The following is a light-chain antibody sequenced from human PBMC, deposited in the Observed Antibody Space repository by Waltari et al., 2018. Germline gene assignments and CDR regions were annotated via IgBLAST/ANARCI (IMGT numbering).Light chain of an antibody. V-gene: IGKV3-15*01. Sequence: EIVMTQSPATLSVSPGERPTLSCRASQSVSSNLAWYQQKPGQAPRLVIYAASTRATGIPARFSGSGSGTEYTLTISSLQSEDFAVYYCQQYDAWPPLTFGGGTKVEIK. CDR3: QQYDAWPPLT. CDR2: AAS. CDR1: QSVSSN. J-gene: IGKJ4*01.